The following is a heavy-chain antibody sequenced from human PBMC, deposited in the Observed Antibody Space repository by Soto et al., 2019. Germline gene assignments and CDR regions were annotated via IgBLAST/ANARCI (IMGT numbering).Heavy chain of an antibody. J-gene: IGHJ6*02. CDR1: GGSISSDY. V-gene: IGHV4-59*01. CDR2: IYYSGST. D-gene: IGHD3-10*01. Sequence: SETLSLTCTVSGGSISSDYWSWIRQPPGKGLEWIGYIYYSGSTNYNPSLKSRVTISVDTSKNQFSLKLSSVTAADTAVYYCARDHYYGSGSYFDYYYGMDVWGQGTTVTVSS. CDR3: ARDHYYGSGSYFDYYYGMDV.